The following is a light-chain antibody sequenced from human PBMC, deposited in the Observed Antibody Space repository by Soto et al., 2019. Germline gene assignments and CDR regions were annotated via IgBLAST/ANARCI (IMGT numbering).Light chain of an antibody. V-gene: IGLV1-44*01. CDR2: SNN. J-gene: IGLJ1*01. CDR1: SSNIGSNA. Sequence: QSVLTQPPSASGTPGQRVTISCSGGSSNIGSNAVTWYHQLPGTAPKLLIYSNNQRPSGVPDRFSGSKSGTSASLAISGLQSEDEADYYCAAWDDSLNGLYVFGTGTKLTVL. CDR3: AAWDDSLNGLYV.